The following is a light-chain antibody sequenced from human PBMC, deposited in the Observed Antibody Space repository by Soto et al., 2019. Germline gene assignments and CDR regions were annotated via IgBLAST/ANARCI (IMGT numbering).Light chain of an antibody. Sequence: EIVMTQSPATLSVSPGERATLSCRASQSVSSYLAWYQQKPGKAPSLLIYGTSARATGISARFSGSGSGTEFTLTISSLQSDDFAAYFCQQYNLWPFTFGEGTKVEIK. CDR1: QSVSSY. J-gene: IGKJ4*01. CDR2: GTS. V-gene: IGKV3-15*01. CDR3: QQYNLWPFT.